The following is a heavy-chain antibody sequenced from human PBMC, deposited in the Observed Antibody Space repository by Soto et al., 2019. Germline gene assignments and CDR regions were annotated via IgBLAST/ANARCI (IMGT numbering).Heavy chain of an antibody. CDR3: ARTGGDTDS. Sequence: SQTLSLTCAISGDSVSSNSAAWNWIRQSPSRGFEWLGRTYYRSKWYNEYEVSVKSRITINPETSKNHFSLQMSSVTPEDTAVYYCARTGGDTDSWGQGTPVTVS. CDR2: TYYRSKWYN. CDR1: GDSVSSNSAA. J-gene: IGHJ4*02. D-gene: IGHD3-16*01. V-gene: IGHV6-1*01.